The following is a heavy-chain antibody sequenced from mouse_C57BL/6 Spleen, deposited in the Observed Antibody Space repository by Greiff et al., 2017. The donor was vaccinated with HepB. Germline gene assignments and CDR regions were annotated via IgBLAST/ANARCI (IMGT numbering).Heavy chain of an antibody. CDR3: ARRDGPGAMDY. D-gene: IGHD2-3*01. Sequence: EVKLVESGGGLVKPGGSLKLSCAASGFTFSDYGMHWVRQAPEKGLEWVAYISSGSSTIYYADTVKGRFTISRDNAKNTLFLQMTSLRSGDKAMYYCARRDGPGAMDYWGQGTSVTVSS. J-gene: IGHJ4*01. V-gene: IGHV5-17*01. CDR1: GFTFSDYG. CDR2: ISSGSSTI.